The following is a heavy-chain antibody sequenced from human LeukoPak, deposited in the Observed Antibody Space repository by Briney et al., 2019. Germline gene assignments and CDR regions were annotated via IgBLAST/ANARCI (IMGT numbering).Heavy chain of an antibody. CDR1: GFTFSDCA. J-gene: IGHJ1*01. CDR2: ISYDGSNK. V-gene: IGHV3-30-3*01. Sequence: GRSLRLSCAASGFTFSDCAVHWVRQAPGKGLEWVALISYDGSNKYNADSVKGRFTISRDNSKNTMSLQMNSLRREDTAVYYCASRTNSGPPFWGQGTLVTVSS. D-gene: IGHD3-10*01. CDR3: ASRTNSGPPF.